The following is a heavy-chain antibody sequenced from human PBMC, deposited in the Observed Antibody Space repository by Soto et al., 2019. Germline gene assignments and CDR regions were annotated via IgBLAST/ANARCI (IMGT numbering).Heavy chain of an antibody. Sequence: GGSLRLSYAASGFAVSSNYMSWVRQAPGKGLEWVSVIYSGGSTYYADSVKGRFTISRHNSKNTLYLQMNSLRAEDTAVYYCARARSCSGGSCHPYYYYYYGMDVWGQGTTVTVSS. CDR1: GFAVSSNY. V-gene: IGHV3-53*04. D-gene: IGHD2-15*01. CDR2: IYSGGST. CDR3: ARARSCSGGSCHPYYYYYYGMDV. J-gene: IGHJ6*02.